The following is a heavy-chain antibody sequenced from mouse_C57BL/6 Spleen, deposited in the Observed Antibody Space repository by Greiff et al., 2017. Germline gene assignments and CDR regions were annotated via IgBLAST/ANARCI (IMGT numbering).Heavy chain of an antibody. J-gene: IGHJ3*01. Sequence: DVKLVESGGGLVKPGGSLKLSCAASGFTFSDYGMHWVRQAPEKGLEWVAYISSGSSTIYYADTVKGRFTISRDNAKNTLFLQMTSLRSEDTAMYYCARAYYYGSSQFAYWGQGTLVTVSA. CDR3: ARAYYYGSSQFAY. V-gene: IGHV5-17*01. CDR1: GFTFSDYG. CDR2: ISSGSSTI. D-gene: IGHD1-1*01.